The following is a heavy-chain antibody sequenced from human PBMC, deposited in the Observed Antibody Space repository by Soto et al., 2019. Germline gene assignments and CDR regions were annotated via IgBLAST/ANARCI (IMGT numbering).Heavy chain of an antibody. CDR3: ARGREIFGAVTPFEY. D-gene: IGHD3-3*01. Sequence: SETLSLTCAVYGGSFNGYYWSWIRQSPGKGLEWIGEITHGGTTTYSPSLKSRITMSLDTSKNQFSLNLTSVTAADTAIYYCARGREIFGAVTPFEYWGQGTQVTVSS. CDR2: ITHGGTT. CDR1: GGSFNGYY. V-gene: IGHV4-34*01. J-gene: IGHJ4*02.